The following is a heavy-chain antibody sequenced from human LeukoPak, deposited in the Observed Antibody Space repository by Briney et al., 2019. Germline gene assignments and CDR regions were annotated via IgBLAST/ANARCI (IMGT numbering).Heavy chain of an antibody. J-gene: IGHJ4*02. CDR1: GGSISSYY. Sequence: PSETLSLTCTVSGGSISSYYWSWIRQPPGKGLEWIGYIYYSGSTNYNPSLKSLVTISVDTSKNQFSLKLSSVTAADTAVYYCARIPTVTTYMVDYWGQGTLVTVSS. V-gene: IGHV4-59*01. CDR2: IYYSGST. D-gene: IGHD4-17*01. CDR3: ARIPTVTTYMVDY.